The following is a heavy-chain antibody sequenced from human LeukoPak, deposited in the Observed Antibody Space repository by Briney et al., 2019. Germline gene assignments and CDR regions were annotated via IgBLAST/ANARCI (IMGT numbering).Heavy chain of an antibody. CDR2: ISYDGSNK. V-gene: IGHV3-30*04. D-gene: IGHD3-10*01. Sequence: GRSLRLSCAASGFTFSSYAMHWVRQAPGKGLEWVAVISYDGSNKYYADSVKGRFTISRDNSKNTLYLQMNSLRAEDTAVYYCARDMAGDAFDIWGQGTMVTVSS. CDR1: GFTFSSYA. CDR3: ARDMAGDAFDI. J-gene: IGHJ3*02.